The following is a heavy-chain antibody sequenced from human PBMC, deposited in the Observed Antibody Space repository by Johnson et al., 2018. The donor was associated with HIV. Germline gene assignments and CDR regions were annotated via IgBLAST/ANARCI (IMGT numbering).Heavy chain of an antibody. CDR1: GFTFSSYG. J-gene: IGHJ3*02. CDR3: ASDWGSRHAFDI. CDR2: IKQGGSEK. Sequence: VQLVESGGGVVQPGRSLRLSCAASGFTFSSYGMHWVRQAPGKGLEWVANIKQGGSEKYFVDSLKGRFIISRDNAKNSLYLQMNSLRAEDTAVYYCASDWGSRHAFDIWGQGTMVTVSS. V-gene: IGHV3-7*01. D-gene: IGHD7-27*01.